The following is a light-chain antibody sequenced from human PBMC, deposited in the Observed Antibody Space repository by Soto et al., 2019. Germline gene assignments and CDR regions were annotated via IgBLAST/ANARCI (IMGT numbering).Light chain of an antibody. Sequence: QSVLTQPPSASGTPGQRVTISCSGSNSNIGSNTVDWYQQFPGTAPKLLIYTNNQRPSGVPDRFSGSKSGTSASRAISGLQSEDEADYYCAAWDDNLNGVIFGGGTKVTVL. CDR2: TNN. V-gene: IGLV1-44*01. J-gene: IGLJ2*01. CDR3: AAWDDNLNGVI. CDR1: NSNIGSNT.